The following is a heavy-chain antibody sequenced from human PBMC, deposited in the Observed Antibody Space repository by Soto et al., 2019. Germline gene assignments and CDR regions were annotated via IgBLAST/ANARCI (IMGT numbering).Heavy chain of an antibody. CDR1: GFTFGDYA. CDR3: TSPGYSSGWPQGFDY. V-gene: IGHV3-49*04. J-gene: IGHJ4*02. Sequence: GGSLRLSCTASGFTFGDYAMSWVRQAPGKGLEWVGFIRSKAYGGTTEYAASVKGRFTISRDDSKSIAYLQMNSLKTEDTAVYYCTSPGYSSGWPQGFDYWGQGTLVTISS. D-gene: IGHD6-19*01. CDR2: IRSKAYGGTT.